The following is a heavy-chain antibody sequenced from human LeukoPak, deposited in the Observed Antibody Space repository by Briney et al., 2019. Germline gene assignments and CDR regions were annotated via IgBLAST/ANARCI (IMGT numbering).Heavy chain of an antibody. CDR1: GGSISSGSYY. Sequence: SQTLSLTCTVSGGSISSGSYYWGWIRQPPGKGLEWIGSIYYSGSTYYNPSLKSRVTISVDTSKNQFSLKLSSVTAADTAVYYCAREARHVVVVAATLNYFDYWGQGTLVTVSS. D-gene: IGHD2-15*01. V-gene: IGHV4-39*07. CDR2: IYYSGST. J-gene: IGHJ4*02. CDR3: AREARHVVVVAATLNYFDY.